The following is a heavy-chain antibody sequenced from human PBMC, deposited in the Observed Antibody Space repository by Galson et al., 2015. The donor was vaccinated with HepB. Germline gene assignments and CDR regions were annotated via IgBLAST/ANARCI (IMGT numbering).Heavy chain of an antibody. J-gene: IGHJ4*02. D-gene: IGHD1-26*01. CDR3: ARGGRGTYLSEGFDY. CDR2: IYYSGST. Sequence: LSLTCTVSGDSNFTYYWTWIRQPPGKGLEWIGYIYYSGSTNYNPSLKSRVTISADTSKNQFSLKLNSVTAADTAVYYCARGGRGTYLSEGFDYWGQGTLVTVSS. V-gene: IGHV4-59*08. CDR1: GDSNFTYY.